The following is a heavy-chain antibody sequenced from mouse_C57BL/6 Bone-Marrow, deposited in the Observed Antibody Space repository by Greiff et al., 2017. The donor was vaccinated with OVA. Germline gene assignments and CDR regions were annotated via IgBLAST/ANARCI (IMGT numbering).Heavy chain of an antibody. D-gene: IGHD2-3*01. J-gene: IGHJ4*01. V-gene: IGHV1-50*01. CDR2: IDPSDSYT. Sequence: QVQLQQPGAELVKPGASVKLSCTASGYTFTSYWMQWVKQRPGQGLEWIGEIDPSDSYTNYNQEFKGKATLTVDTSSSTAYMQLSSLTSEDSAVYYCASWLLKSMDDWGKGTSVTVSS. CDR1: GYTFTSYW. CDR3: ASWLLKSMDD.